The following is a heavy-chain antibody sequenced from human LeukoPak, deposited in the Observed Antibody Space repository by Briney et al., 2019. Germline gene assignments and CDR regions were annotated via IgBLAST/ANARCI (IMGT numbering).Heavy chain of an antibody. CDR2: IYTSGST. J-gene: IGHJ4*02. V-gene: IGHV4-4*07. CDR1: GGSISSYY. Sequence: SETLSLTCTVSGGSISSYYWSWIRQPAGKGLEWIGRIYTSGSTNYNPSLKSRVTMSVDTSKNQFSLKLSSVTAADTAVYYCARGHGSGSYRYFDYWGQGTLVTVSS. D-gene: IGHD3-10*01. CDR3: ARGHGSGSYRYFDY.